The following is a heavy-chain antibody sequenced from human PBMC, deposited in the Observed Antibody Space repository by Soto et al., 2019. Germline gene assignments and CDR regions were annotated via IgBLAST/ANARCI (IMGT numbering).Heavy chain of an antibody. D-gene: IGHD3-9*01. V-gene: IGHV3-64*01. CDR1: GFTFSSYA. Sequence: GGSLRLSCAASGFTFSSYAMHWVRQAPGEGLEYVSAISSNGGSTYYANSVKGRFTISRDNSKNTLYLQMGSLRAEDMAVYYCARDQDFAWLFPHYYYYGMDVWGQGTTVTVS. J-gene: IGHJ6*02. CDR2: ISSNGGST. CDR3: ARDQDFAWLFPHYYYYGMDV.